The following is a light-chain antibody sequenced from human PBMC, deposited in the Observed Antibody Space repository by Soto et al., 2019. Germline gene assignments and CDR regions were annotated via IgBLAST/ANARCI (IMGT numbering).Light chain of an antibody. CDR2: AAS. V-gene: IGKV1-8*01. CDR1: QGISSY. Sequence: IRMTQSPYSLSSSPGDRVTITCRASQGISSYLAWYQQKPGKAPKLLIYAASTLQSGVPSRFSGSGSGTDFTLTISCLQSEDFATYYCQQYYSYPRTFGQGTKVDIK. J-gene: IGKJ1*01. CDR3: QQYYSYPRT.